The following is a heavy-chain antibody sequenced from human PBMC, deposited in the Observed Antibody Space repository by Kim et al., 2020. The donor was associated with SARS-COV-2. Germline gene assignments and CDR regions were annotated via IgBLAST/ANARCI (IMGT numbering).Heavy chain of an antibody. Sequence: SETLSLTCTVSGGSISSGGYYWSWIRQHPGKGLEWIGYIYYSGSTYYNPSLKSRVTISVDTSKNQFSLKLSSVTAADTAVYYCARGLEGGELGYCSGGSCYGGHYFDYWGQGTLVTVSS. J-gene: IGHJ4*02. V-gene: IGHV4-31*03. CDR3: ARGLEGGELGYCSGGSCYGGHYFDY. CDR2: IYYSGST. CDR1: GGSISSGGYY. D-gene: IGHD2-15*01.